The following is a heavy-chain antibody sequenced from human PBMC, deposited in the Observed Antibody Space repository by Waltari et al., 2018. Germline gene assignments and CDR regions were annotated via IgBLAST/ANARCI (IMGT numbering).Heavy chain of an antibody. V-gene: IGHV3-48*01. CDR2: SSSSSSTI. CDR3: ARDLYGSGSYDFDY. D-gene: IGHD3-10*01. J-gene: IGHJ4*02. Sequence: EVQLVESGGGLVQPGGSLRLSCAASGFTFSSYSMNWVRQAPGKGLEWVSYSSSSSSTIYYADSVKGRFTISRDNAKNSLYLQMNSLRAEDTAVYYCARDLYGSGSYDFDYWGQGTLVTVSS. CDR1: GFTFSSYS.